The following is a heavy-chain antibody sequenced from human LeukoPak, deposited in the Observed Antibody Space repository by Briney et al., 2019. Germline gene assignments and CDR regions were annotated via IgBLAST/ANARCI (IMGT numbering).Heavy chain of an antibody. V-gene: IGHV4-34*01. CDR1: GGSFSGYY. CDR2: INHSGST. J-gene: IGHJ3*02. CDR3: ARGVTPLMYYDHVWGSYRYSGAFDI. Sequence: SETLSLTCAVYGGSFSGYYWSWIRQPPGKGLEWIGEINHSGSTNYNPSLKSRVTISVDTSKNQFSLKLSSVTAADTAVYYCARGVTPLMYYDHVWGSYRYSGAFDIWGQGTMVTVSS. D-gene: IGHD3-16*02.